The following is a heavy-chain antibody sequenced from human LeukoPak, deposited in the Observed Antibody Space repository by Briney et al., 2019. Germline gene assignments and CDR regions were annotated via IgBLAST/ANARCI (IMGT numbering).Heavy chain of an antibody. J-gene: IGHJ3*02. Sequence: PGGSLRLSCAASGFTSSSYAMSWVRQAPGKGLEWVSAISGSGGSTYYADSVKGRFTISRDNSKNMLYLQMNSLRAEDTAVYYCAKALGAIAAAGDDAFDIWGQGTMVTVSS. CDR2: ISGSGGST. CDR3: AKALGAIAAAGDDAFDI. CDR1: GFTSSSYA. D-gene: IGHD6-13*01. V-gene: IGHV3-23*01.